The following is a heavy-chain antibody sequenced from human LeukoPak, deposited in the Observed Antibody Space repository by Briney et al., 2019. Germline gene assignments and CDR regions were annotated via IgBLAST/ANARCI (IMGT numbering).Heavy chain of an antibody. D-gene: IGHD6-13*01. CDR1: GFTFSSYS. J-gene: IGHJ4*02. Sequence: PGGSLRLSCAASGFTFSSYSMNWVRQAPGKGLEWVSYISSSSSTIYYADSVKGRFTISRDNAKNSLYLQMNSLRDEDTAVYYCASPTRYSSSWFDYWGQGTPVTVSS. CDR3: ASPTRYSSSWFDY. CDR2: ISSSSSTI. V-gene: IGHV3-48*02.